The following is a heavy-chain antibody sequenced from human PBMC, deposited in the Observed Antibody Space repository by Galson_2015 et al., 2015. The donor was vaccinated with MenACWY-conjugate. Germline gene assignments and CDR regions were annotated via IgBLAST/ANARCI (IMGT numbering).Heavy chain of an antibody. CDR1: GYIFTSYG. D-gene: IGHD5-12*01. Sequence: QSGAEVKEPGASVTVSCKTSGYIFTSYGISWMRQAPAQGLEWMGWIRGFDGHTDYAQRFQGRLTVTRETSTNTAYMELSSLRSEDTAVYYCARVPRIMGAITAGRPSYYYYMDVWGKGTTVTVSS. J-gene: IGHJ6*03. CDR3: ARVPRIMGAITAGRPSYYYYMDV. V-gene: IGHV1-18*01. CDR2: IRGFDGHT.